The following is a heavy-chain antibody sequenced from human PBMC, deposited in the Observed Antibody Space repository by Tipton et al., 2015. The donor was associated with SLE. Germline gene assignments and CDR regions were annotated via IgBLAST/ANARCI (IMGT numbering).Heavy chain of an antibody. CDR3: ARPGGGYDY. V-gene: IGHV4-34*01. J-gene: IGHJ4*02. D-gene: IGHD5-12*01. CDR2: INHSGST. Sequence: TLSLTCAVCGGSFSGYYWSWIRQPPGKGLEWIGEINHSGSTNYNPSLKSRVTISVDTSKNQFSLKLSSVTAADTAVYYCARPGGGYDYWGQGTLVTVSS. CDR1: GGSFSGYY.